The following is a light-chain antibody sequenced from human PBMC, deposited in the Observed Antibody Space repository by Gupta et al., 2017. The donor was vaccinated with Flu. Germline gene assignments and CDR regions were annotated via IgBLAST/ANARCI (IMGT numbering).Light chain of an antibody. V-gene: IGKV1-5*03. CDR3: QQYHFSPLT. CDR2: EAS. J-gene: IGKJ4*01. Sequence: IQMTQSPFTLSASVGDRVTITCRASQNINSWLAWYQQKPGKAPKFLISEASTLGSGVPSRFSGSGSGTEFTLTISNLQPDDFATYYCQQYHFSPLTFGRGTKVEIK. CDR1: QNINSW.